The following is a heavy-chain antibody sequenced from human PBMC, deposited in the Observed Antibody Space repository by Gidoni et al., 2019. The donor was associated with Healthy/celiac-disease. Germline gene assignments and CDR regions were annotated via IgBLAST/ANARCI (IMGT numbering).Heavy chain of an antibody. CDR1: GYTFTSYA. CDR2: INAGNGNT. V-gene: IGHV1-3*01. J-gene: IGHJ4*02. D-gene: IGHD6-19*01. CDR3: ARALGGQWLVLGYFDY. Sequence: QVQLVQSGAAVKKPGASVKVSCKASGYTFTSYAMHWVRQAPGQRLEWMGWINAGNGNTKYSQKFQGRVTITRDTSASTAYMELSSLRSEDTAVYYCARALGGQWLVLGYFDYWGQGTLVTVSS.